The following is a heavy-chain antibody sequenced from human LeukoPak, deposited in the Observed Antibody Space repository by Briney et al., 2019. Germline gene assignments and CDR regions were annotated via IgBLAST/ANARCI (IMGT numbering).Heavy chain of an antibody. Sequence: GGSLRLSCAASGFTLSSFSMNWVRQAPGKGLEWVSYFSTSSGTISYADSVKGRFTISRDDAKSSLYLQMNSLRGEDTAVYYCARDTDFGFDYWGQGTLVTVSS. D-gene: IGHD3-10*01. CDR3: ARDTDFGFDY. CDR1: GFTLSSFS. V-gene: IGHV3-48*01. CDR2: FSTSSGTI. J-gene: IGHJ4*02.